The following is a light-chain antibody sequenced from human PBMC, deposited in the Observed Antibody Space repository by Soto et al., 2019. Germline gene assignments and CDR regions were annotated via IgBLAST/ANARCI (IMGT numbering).Light chain of an antibody. V-gene: IGKV1D-12*01. J-gene: IGKJ2*01. CDR2: AAS. CDR3: PQGTSFPRT. Sequence: EIQMTQSPSSVSASVGDRVTITCRASQAFRASLAWYQQKPGKAPKLLIYAASFLQSGVPSRFSGSESGTDFTLTISSLQPEDFATSHCPQGTSFPRTFGQGTKLEIQ. CDR1: QAFRAS.